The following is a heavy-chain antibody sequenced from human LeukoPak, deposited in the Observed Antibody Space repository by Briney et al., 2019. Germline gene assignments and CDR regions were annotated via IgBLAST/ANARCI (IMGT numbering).Heavy chain of an antibody. D-gene: IGHD6-13*01. CDR1: GFTFSSYA. Sequence: GGSLRLSCAASGFTFSSYAMSWVHQAPGKGLEWVSAISGSGGSTYYADSVKGRFTISRDNSKNTLYLQMNSLRAEDTAVYSCAKDRIAAAVRTIFDYWRQGTLVTVSS. V-gene: IGHV3-23*01. CDR2: ISGSGGST. J-gene: IGHJ4*02. CDR3: AKDRIAAAVRTIFDY.